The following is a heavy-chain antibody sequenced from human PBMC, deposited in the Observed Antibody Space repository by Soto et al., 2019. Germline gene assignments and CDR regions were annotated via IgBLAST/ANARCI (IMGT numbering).Heavy chain of an antibody. D-gene: IGHD6-6*01. Sequence: GASVKVSCKASGYTFTSYGISWVRQAPGQGLEWMGWISAYNGNTNYAQKLQGRVTMTTDTSTSTAYMELRSLGSDDTAVYYCASPRLPIAARPEGGMDVWGQGTTVTVSS. CDR3: ASPRLPIAARPEGGMDV. V-gene: IGHV1-18*01. CDR1: GYTFTSYG. CDR2: ISAYNGNT. J-gene: IGHJ6*02.